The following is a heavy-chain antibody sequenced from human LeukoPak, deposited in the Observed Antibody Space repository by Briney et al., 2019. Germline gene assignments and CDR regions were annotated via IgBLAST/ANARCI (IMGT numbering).Heavy chain of an antibody. V-gene: IGHV1-8*01. Sequence: ASVKVSCKASGYAFTSLDMNWVRQATGQGLEWMGWMNPNSGYTGSAQKFQGRLTMTRDTSISTAYMELTSLTSEDTAMYYCARVAGSADYWGQGTLVTVSS. J-gene: IGHJ4*02. CDR3: ARVAGSADY. CDR2: MNPNSGYT. CDR1: GYAFTSLD. D-gene: IGHD6-19*01.